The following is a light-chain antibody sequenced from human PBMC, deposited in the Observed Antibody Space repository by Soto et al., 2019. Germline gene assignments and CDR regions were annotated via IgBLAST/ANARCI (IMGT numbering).Light chain of an antibody. V-gene: IGLV1-40*01. CDR3: QSYRSSLSGGYV. CDR1: SSNIRAGYD. Sequence: QSVLTQPPSVSGAPGQRVTISCTGSSSNIRAGYDVHWYQQLPGTAPKLLIYGNSNRPSGVPDRFSGSKSGTSASLAITGLQAEDEADYYCQSYRSSLSGGYVFGTGTKVSV. J-gene: IGLJ1*01. CDR2: GNS.